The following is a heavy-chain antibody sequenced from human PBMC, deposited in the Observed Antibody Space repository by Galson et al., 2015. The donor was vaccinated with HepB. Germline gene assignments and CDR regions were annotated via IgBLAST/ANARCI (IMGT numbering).Heavy chain of an antibody. CDR1: GFTFSSYG. CDR3: ARVGVWFGEFGIDY. D-gene: IGHD3-10*01. CDR2: IWYDGSNK. V-gene: IGHV3-33*01. J-gene: IGHJ4*02. Sequence: LRLSCAASGFTFSSYGMHWVRQAPGKGLEWVAVIWYDGSNKYYADSVKGRFTISRDNSKNTLYLQMNSLRAEDTAVYYCARVGVWFGEFGIDYWGQGTLVTVSS.